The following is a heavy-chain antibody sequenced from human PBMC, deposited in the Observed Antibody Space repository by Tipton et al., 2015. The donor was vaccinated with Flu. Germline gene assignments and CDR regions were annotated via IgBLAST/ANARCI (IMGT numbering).Heavy chain of an antibody. CDR2: ISPSGSS. D-gene: IGHD5-18*01. CDR1: GGSITTYH. Sequence: TLSLTCRVSGGSITTYHWSWIRQSAGKELEWIGRISPSGSSKLNSSLKSRVTMSVDASKNQFSLRLTYVTGADTAGYFCERDRGGYDTYGNGPPGWFDSWGQGTQVTVSS. J-gene: IGHJ5*01. CDR3: ERDRGGYDTYGNGPPGWFDS. V-gene: IGHV4-4*07.